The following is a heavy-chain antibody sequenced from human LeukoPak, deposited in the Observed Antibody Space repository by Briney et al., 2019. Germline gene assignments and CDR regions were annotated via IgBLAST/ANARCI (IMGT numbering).Heavy chain of an antibody. J-gene: IGHJ4*02. CDR3: VRDGGGTTPYDC. Sequence: SGRSLRLSCAASGFTLSEYWMNWVRQVPGKGPVCVSHISPDGRNIAYADSVKGRLTISTDRAKNTLYLQMNSLRVGDTAVYYCVRDGGGTTPYDCWGQGTLVTVSS. D-gene: IGHD1-7*01. CDR2: ISPDGRNI. V-gene: IGHV3-74*01. CDR1: GFTLSEYW.